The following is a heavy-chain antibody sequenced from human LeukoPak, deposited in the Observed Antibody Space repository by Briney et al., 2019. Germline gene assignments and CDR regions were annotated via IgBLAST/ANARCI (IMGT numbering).Heavy chain of an antibody. J-gene: IGHJ6*03. V-gene: IGHV4-59*01. CDR3: ARAGKPNYYDSSGYYDYYYMDV. CDR2: IYYSGST. Sequence: SETLSLTCTVSGGSISSYYWSWIRQPPGKGLEWIGYIYYSGSTNYNPSLKSRVTISVDTSKNQFSLKLSSVTAADTAVYYCARAGKPNYYDSSGYYDYYYMDVWGKGTTVTVSS. D-gene: IGHD3-22*01. CDR1: GGSISSYY.